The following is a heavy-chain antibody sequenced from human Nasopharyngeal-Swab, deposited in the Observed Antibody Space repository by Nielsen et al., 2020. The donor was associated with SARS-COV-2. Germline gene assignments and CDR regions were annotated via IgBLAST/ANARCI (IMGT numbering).Heavy chain of an antibody. Sequence: GESLKISCAASGFTFNSHGMHWVRQAPGKGLEWVAVISFDGSKKYYADSVKGRFTISRDSSKNTLYLQMNSLRAEDTAVYYCAREGGAVAPDYWGQGTLVTVSS. D-gene: IGHD6-19*01. J-gene: IGHJ4*02. CDR2: ISFDGSKK. CDR1: GFTFNSHG. V-gene: IGHV3-30*03. CDR3: AREGGAVAPDY.